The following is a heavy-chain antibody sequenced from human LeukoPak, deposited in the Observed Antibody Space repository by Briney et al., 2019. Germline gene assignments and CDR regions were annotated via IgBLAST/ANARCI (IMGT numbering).Heavy chain of an antibody. J-gene: IGHJ3*02. V-gene: IGHV4-34*01. Sequence: SETLSLTCAVYGGSFSGYYGSWIRQPPGKGLEWIGEINHSGSTNYNPSLKSRVTIPVDTSKNQFSLKLSSVTAADTAVYYCARVSSGWSDAFDIWGQGTMVTVSS. CDR3: ARVSSGWSDAFDI. CDR2: INHSGST. D-gene: IGHD6-19*01. CDR1: GGSFSGYY.